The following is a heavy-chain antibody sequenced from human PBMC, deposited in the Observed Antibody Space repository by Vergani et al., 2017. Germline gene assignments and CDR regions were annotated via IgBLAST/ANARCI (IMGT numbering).Heavy chain of an antibody. J-gene: IGHJ6*02. V-gene: IGHV3-21*06. CDR1: GFTFSDFS. Sequence: GGSHGVSCAASGFTFSDFSMSWVSQARGKGLEWVAFIGSSGPYINYADSVKGRFIISRDNTNNSLFLQLRSLRAEDAAVYYCARDCTSGGCPDNYGMDVWGQGATVTVSS. CDR2: IGSSGPYI. CDR3: ARDCTSGGCPDNYGMDV. D-gene: IGHD2-8*01.